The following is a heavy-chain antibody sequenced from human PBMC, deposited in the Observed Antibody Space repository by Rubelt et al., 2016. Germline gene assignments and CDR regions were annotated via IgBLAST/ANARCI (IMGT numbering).Heavy chain of an antibody. Sequence: QLHLQESGPGLVKPSGTLSLTCAVSGGAISSSSWWSWVRQPPGKGLEWIGVIYHSRSSIYNPSLKSRVTISVAQSQTQFSLTLSVATAADTAVYECARRGIAAGETYYYYYMDVWGKGTTVTVSS. CDR3: ARRGIAAGETYYYYYMDV. V-gene: IGHV4-4*02. CDR1: GGAISSSSW. J-gene: IGHJ6*03. D-gene: IGHD6-13*01. CDR2: IYHSRSS.